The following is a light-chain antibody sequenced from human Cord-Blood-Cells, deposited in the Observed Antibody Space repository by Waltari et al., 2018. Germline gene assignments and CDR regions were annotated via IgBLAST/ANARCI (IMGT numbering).Light chain of an antibody. CDR1: QSIRSY. Sequence: DIQMTQSPSSLSASVGDRVTITCRANQSIRSYLNWYQQKPGKAPKLLIYDASSLQSGVPSRFSGSGSGTDFTLTISSLQPEDFATYYCQQSYSTPYTFGQGTKLEIK. CDR2: DAS. CDR3: QQSYSTPYT. V-gene: IGKV1-39*01. J-gene: IGKJ2*01.